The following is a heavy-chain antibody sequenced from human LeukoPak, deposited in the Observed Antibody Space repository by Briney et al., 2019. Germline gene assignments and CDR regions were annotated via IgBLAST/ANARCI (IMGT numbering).Heavy chain of an antibody. CDR3: AKDLYSYGYYFDY. Sequence: GGSLRLSCAGSGFTFSGYGMHWLRPAPGKGREGVRFIRYDGSNKYYADSVKGRFTISRDNSKNTLYLQMNSLRAEDTAVYYCAKDLYSYGYYFDYWGQGTVVTVSS. D-gene: IGHD5-18*01. CDR2: IRYDGSNK. V-gene: IGHV3-30*02. J-gene: IGHJ4*02. CDR1: GFTFSGYG.